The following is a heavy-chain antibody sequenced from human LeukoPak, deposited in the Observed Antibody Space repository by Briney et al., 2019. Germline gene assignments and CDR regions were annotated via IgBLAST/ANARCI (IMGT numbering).Heavy chain of an antibody. J-gene: IGHJ4*02. V-gene: IGHV3-30*18. CDR1: GFTFSSYG. Sequence: GGSLRLSCAASGFTFSSYGMHWVRQAPGKGLEWVAVISYDGSNKYYADSVKGRFTISRDNSKNTLHLQMNSLRAEDTAVYYCAKDFLVGATSWGQGTLVTVSS. CDR3: AKDFLVGATS. CDR2: ISYDGSNK. D-gene: IGHD1-26*01.